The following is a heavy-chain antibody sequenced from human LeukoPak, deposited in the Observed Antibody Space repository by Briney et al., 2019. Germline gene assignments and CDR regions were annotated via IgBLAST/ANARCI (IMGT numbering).Heavy chain of an antibody. V-gene: IGHV3-11*06. CDR1: GFTVSSKY. D-gene: IGHD5-12*01. Sequence: GGSLRLSCAASGFTVSSKYMSWVRQAPGKGLEWVSYISGSSSNTNYADSVKGRFTISRDNAKNSLYLQMNSLRAEDTAVYYCATHHGYSGYGYGHWGQGTLVTVSS. CDR3: ATHHGYSGYGYGH. CDR2: ISGSSSNT. J-gene: IGHJ4*02.